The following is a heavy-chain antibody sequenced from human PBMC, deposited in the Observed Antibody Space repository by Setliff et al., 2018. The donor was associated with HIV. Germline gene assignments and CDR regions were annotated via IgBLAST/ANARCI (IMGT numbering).Heavy chain of an antibody. CDR2: VDPEDGET. Sequence: VASVKVSCKASGYRFTDYYMHWVQQAPGKGLEWMGLVDPEDGETIYAEKFQGRVTITADTSTDTAYMELSSLRSEDTAVYYCATDLADDAFDIWGQGTMVTVSS. V-gene: IGHV1-69-2*01. CDR3: ATDLADDAFDI. CDR1: GYRFTDYY. J-gene: IGHJ3*02. D-gene: IGHD6-13*01.